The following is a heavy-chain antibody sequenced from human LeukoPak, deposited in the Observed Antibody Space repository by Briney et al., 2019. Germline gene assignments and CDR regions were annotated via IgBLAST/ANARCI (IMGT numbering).Heavy chain of an antibody. Sequence: GGSLRLSCAASGFTFSSYNMNWVRQAPGKGLEWVSYISSSSTTIYYADSVKGRFTISRDNSKNTLYLQMNSLRAEDTAVYYCAKDRRYYDFWSGYYYYFDYWGQGTLVTVSS. D-gene: IGHD3-3*01. V-gene: IGHV3-48*01. CDR3: AKDRRYYDFWSGYYYYFDY. CDR2: ISSSSTTI. CDR1: GFTFSSYN. J-gene: IGHJ4*02.